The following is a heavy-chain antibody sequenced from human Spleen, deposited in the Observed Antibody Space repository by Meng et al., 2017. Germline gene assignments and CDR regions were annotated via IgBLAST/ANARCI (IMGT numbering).Heavy chain of an antibody. D-gene: IGHD3-3*01. V-gene: IGHV4-34*01. J-gene: IGHJ4*02. CDR2: INHSGST. Sequence: QGQLQQWGAGLLKPSETLSLTCVVSGGSFSDYSWSWIRQPPGKGLEWIGEINHSGSTNYNPSLKSRVTISVDMSKNQFSLKLSSLTAADTAVYYCARTRLFDFWSGSTPFDYWGQGTLVTVSS. CDR3: ARTRLFDFWSGSTPFDY. CDR1: GGSFSDYS.